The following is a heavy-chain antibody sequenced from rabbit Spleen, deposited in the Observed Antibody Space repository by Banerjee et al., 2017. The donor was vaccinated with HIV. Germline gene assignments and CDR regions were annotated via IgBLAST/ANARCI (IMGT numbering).Heavy chain of an antibody. J-gene: IGHJ6*01. V-gene: IGHV1S45*01. CDR3: ARDTGSSFSTYGMDL. Sequence: QEQLVESGGGLVKPEGSLPLTCKASGFSFSDKDVMCWVRQAPGKGLEWIACINSFSGGSVYATWAKGRFTISKASWTTVTLQMTSATAADTATYFCARDTGSSFSTYGMDLWGQGTLVTVS. CDR1: GFSFSDKDV. CDR2: INSFSGGS. D-gene: IGHD8-1*01.